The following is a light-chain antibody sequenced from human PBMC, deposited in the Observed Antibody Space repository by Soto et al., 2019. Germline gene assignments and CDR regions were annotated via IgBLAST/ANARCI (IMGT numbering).Light chain of an antibody. Sequence: EIVLTQSPGTLSLSPGERATLSCRASQSVSSSYLAWYQHKPGQAPRLLIYGASSRATGIPDRFSGSGSGTDFTLTISRLEPEDFAVYYCQQYAGSPLTFGGGTKVEIK. CDR2: GAS. J-gene: IGKJ4*01. CDR3: QQYAGSPLT. V-gene: IGKV3-20*01. CDR1: QSVSSSY.